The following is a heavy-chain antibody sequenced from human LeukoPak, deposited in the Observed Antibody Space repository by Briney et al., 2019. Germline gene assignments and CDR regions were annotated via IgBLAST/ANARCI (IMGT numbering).Heavy chain of an antibody. CDR3: ARRAGGYSHLYDY. Sequence: GGSLTLSRAVSGFNLSDNYMSWVRQAPGKGLEGVSLIYSDDTTLYADSVKGRFTISRDISKNTLYLQMNSLRAEDTAMYYCARRAGGYSHLYDYWGQGILVTVSS. CDR1: GFNLSDNY. CDR2: IYSDDTT. J-gene: IGHJ4*02. D-gene: IGHD4-23*01. V-gene: IGHV3-53*01.